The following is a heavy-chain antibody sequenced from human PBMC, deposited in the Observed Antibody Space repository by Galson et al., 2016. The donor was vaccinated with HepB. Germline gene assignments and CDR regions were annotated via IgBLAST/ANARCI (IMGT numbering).Heavy chain of an antibody. V-gene: IGHV4-4*02. CDR2: VSHSGNT. J-gene: IGHJ4*02. CDR1: GDSVSSSTW. D-gene: IGHD3-10*01. Sequence: TLSLTCSVSGDSVSSSTWWTWIRQPPGKGLEWIGEVSHSGNTQYNPSLTSRVTMSVDKSKNQFLLKLTSVTAADTAMYYCAREPSGSGLIDYWGQGTLVTVSS. CDR3: AREPSGSGLIDY.